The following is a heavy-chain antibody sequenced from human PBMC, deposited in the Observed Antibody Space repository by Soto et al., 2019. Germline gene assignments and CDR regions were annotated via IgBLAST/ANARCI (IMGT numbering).Heavy chain of an antibody. V-gene: IGHV3-30*18. Sequence: QVQLVESGGGVVQPGRSLRLSCAASGFTFSSYGMHWVRQAPGKGLEWVAVISYDGSNKYYADSVKGRFTISRDNSKNTLYLQMNSLRAEDTAVYYCAKWGCLDHYYYYGMDVWGQGTTVTVSS. CDR3: AKWGCLDHYYYYGMDV. D-gene: IGHD1-1*01. CDR2: ISYDGSNK. J-gene: IGHJ6*02. CDR1: GFTFSSYG.